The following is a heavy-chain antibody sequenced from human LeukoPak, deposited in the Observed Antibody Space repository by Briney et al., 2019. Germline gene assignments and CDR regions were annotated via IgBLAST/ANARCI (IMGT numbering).Heavy chain of an antibody. J-gene: IGHJ4*02. D-gene: IGHD1-26*01. CDR1: GYSLSSGYY. Sequence: SETLSLTCTVSGYSLSSGYYWGWIRQPPGKGLEWIGSIYHSGSTYYNPSLKSRVTISVDTSKNQFSMKLSSVTAADTAVYYCARDRSGSYSPGSDFDYWGQGTLVTVSS. V-gene: IGHV4-38-2*02. CDR2: IYHSGST. CDR3: ARDRSGSYSPGSDFDY.